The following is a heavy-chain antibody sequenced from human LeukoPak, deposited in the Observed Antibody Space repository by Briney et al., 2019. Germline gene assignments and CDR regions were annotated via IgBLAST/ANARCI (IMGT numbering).Heavy chain of an antibody. CDR1: GFTFIHYA. D-gene: IGHD5-12*01. J-gene: IGHJ4*02. CDR3: AKNGYSTVSTY. V-gene: IGHV3-23*01. Sequence: QPGGSLRLSCAASGFTFIHYAMSWVRQAPGKGLEWVSAIVGDGTNTYYADSVKGRFTISRDNSKNSVYLQMNSLRAEDTAVYFCAKNGYSTVSTYWGQGTQVTVSS. CDR2: IVGDGTNT.